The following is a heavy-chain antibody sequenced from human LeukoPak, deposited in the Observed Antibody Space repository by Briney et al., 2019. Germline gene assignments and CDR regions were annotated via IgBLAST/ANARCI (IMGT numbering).Heavy chain of an antibody. D-gene: IGHD5-18*01. CDR1: GGSVMSYY. CDR3: ARSGGGNTATILGYFFDY. J-gene: IGHJ4*02. Sequence: SETLSLTCTVSGGSVMSYYWSWIRQPPGKRLEWLGYIYSNGSTNFHPSLKSRLTISVDTSKNQFSLKSTSVTAADTAVYYCARSGGGNTATILGYFFDYWGQGALVTVSS. V-gene: IGHV4-59*02. CDR2: IYSNGST.